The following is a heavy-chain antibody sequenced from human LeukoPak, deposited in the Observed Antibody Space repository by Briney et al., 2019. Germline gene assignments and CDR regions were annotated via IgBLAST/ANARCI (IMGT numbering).Heavy chain of an antibody. V-gene: IGHV3-33*08. Sequence: GGSLRLSCAASGFTFSSYGMHWVRQAPGKGLEWVAVISYDGGDQYYADSVKGRFTVSRDNSKSTLYLQMDSLRAEDTAVYYCARARGSAGYWGQGTLVTVSS. CDR3: ARARGSAGY. D-gene: IGHD6-25*01. CDR2: ISYDGGDQ. CDR1: GFTFSSYG. J-gene: IGHJ4*02.